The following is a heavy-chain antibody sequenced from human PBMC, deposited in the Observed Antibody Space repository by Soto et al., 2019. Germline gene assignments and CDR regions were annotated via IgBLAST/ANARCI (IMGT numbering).Heavy chain of an antibody. CDR1: GYSFTSYW. D-gene: IGHD6-6*01. CDR3: AISSSAPYCYYGMDV. CDR2: IYPGDSDT. Sequence: GESLKISCKGSGYSFTSYWIGWVRQMPGKGLEWMGIIYPGDSDTRYSPSFQGQVTISADKSISTAYLQWSSLKASDTAMYYCAISSSAPYCYYGMDVWGQGTTVTVSS. V-gene: IGHV5-51*01. J-gene: IGHJ6*02.